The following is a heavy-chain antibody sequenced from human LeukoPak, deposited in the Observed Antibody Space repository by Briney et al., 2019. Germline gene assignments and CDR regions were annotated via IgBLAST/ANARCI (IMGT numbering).Heavy chain of an antibody. CDR1: GFTFSSYA. V-gene: IGHV3-48*02. CDR3: ARGKIGYYYGDYDGY. J-gene: IGHJ4*02. CDR2: ISTISSTK. D-gene: IGHD4-17*01. Sequence: GSLRLSCAASGFTFSSYAMNWVRQAPGKGLEWVSYISTISSTKYYADSAKGRFTISRDNAKNSLYLQMNSLRDEDTAVYYCARGKIGYYYGDYDGYWGQGTLVTVSS.